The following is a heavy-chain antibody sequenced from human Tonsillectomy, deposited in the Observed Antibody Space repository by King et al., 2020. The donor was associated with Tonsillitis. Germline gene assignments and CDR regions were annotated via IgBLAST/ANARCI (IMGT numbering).Heavy chain of an antibody. J-gene: IGHJ6*03. CDR3: ARGAYQLPMRSYYYYYMDV. V-gene: IGHV3-33*08. CDR2: ISYDGSNK. D-gene: IGHD2-2*01. CDR1: GFTFSTYG. Sequence: VQLVESGGGVVQPGRSLRLSCAASGFTFSTYGMFWVRQAPGKGLEWVAFISYDGSNKYYADSVKGRFTLSRDNSENTLYLQMNSLRAEDTAVYYCARGAYQLPMRSYYYYYMDVWGKGTTVTVSS.